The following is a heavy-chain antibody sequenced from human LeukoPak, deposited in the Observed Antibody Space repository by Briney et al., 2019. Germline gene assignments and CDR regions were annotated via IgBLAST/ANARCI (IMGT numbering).Heavy chain of an antibody. V-gene: IGHV3-30*04. Sequence: GGSLRLSCAASGFTFGSYAMHWVRQAPGKGLEWVAVISYDGSNKYYADSVKGRFTISRDNSKNTLYLQMNSLRAEDTAVYYCARDFSSWRLFDYWGQGTLVTASS. D-gene: IGHD6-13*01. J-gene: IGHJ4*02. CDR2: ISYDGSNK. CDR3: ARDFSSWRLFDY. CDR1: GFTFGSYA.